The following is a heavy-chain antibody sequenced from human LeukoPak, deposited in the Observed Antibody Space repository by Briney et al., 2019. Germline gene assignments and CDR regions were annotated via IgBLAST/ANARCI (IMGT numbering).Heavy chain of an antibody. CDR2: ISSSSSYI. CDR1: GFTFSSYS. D-gene: IGHD3-3*01. Sequence: GGSLRLSCAASGFTFSSYSMNWVRQAPGKGLEWVSSISSSSSYIYYADSVKGRFTISRDNAKNSLYLQMNSLRAEDTAVYYCARGTGDYDFWSGYPEDAFDIWGQGTMVTVSS. J-gene: IGHJ3*02. CDR3: ARGTGDYDFWSGYPEDAFDI. V-gene: IGHV3-21*01.